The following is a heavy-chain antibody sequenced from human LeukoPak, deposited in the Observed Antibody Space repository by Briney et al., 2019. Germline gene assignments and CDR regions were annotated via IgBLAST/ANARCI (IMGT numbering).Heavy chain of an antibody. Sequence: PSQTLSLTCAVSGGSISSGGSSWSWIRQPPGKGLEWIGYIYHSGSTYYNPSLKSRVTISVDRSKNQFSLKLSSVTAADTAVYYCARGSRSSTSGHFDYWGQGTLVTVSS. CDR2: IYHSGST. CDR1: GGSISSGGSS. V-gene: IGHV4-30-2*01. J-gene: IGHJ4*02. D-gene: IGHD2-2*01. CDR3: ARGSRSSTSGHFDY.